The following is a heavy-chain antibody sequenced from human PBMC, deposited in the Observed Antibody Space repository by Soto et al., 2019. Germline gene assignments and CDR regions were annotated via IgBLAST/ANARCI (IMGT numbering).Heavy chain of an antibody. V-gene: IGHV1-46*01. J-gene: IGHJ3*02. CDR2: INPSGGST. Sequence: ASVKVSCKASGSTFASYYMHWVRQARGQGLEWMGIINPSGGSTSYAQKFQGRVTMTRDTSTSTVYMELSSLRSEDTAVYYCARVRYYYDSSGYTVDAFDIWGQGTMVTVSS. D-gene: IGHD3-22*01. CDR3: ARVRYYYDSSGYTVDAFDI. CDR1: GSTFASYY.